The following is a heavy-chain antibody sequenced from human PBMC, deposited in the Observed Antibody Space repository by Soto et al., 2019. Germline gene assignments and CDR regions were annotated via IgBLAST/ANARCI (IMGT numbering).Heavy chain of an antibody. J-gene: IGHJ6*03. V-gene: IGHV1-69*04. CDR2: IIPVIGIG. CDR3: AGEDYDYYYLDV. Sequence: QVQLVQSGAEVKKPGSSVKVSCKASGGSFSTNPINWVRQAPGQGLEWMGRIIPVIGIGNYAQKFKGRVTITADKSTSTAYMELSSLRSEDTAVYYCAGEDYDYYYLDVWGKGTTVTVSS. CDR1: GGSFSTNP.